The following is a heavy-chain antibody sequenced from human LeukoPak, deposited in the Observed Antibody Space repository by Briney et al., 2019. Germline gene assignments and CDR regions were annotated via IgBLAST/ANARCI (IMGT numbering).Heavy chain of an antibody. CDR1: GDSVSSNSAA. D-gene: IGHD2-15*01. CDR2: TYYRSRWYD. J-gene: IGHJ3*02. Sequence: SQTLSLTCVISGDSVSSNSAAWNWIRQSPSRGLEWLGRTYYRSRWYDDYAVSLKSRISINPDTSKNQFSLHLNSVTPEDTAVYYCAHSPGRSGASCYGTCSAFDIWGQGTMVTVSS. CDR3: AHSPGRSGASCYGTCSAFDI. V-gene: IGHV6-1*01.